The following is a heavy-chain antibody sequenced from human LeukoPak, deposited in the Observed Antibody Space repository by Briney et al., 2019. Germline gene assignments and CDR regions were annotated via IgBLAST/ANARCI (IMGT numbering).Heavy chain of an antibody. V-gene: IGHV3-9*03. CDR3: AKGSGYGDYEGAFDI. Sequence: GRSLRLSCAASGFTFDDYAMHWVRQAPGKGLEWVSGISWNSGSIGYADSVKGRFTISRDNAKNSLYLQMNSLRAEDMALYYCAKGSGYGDYEGAFDIWGQGPMVTVSS. D-gene: IGHD4-17*01. J-gene: IGHJ3*02. CDR1: GFTFDDYA. CDR2: ISWNSGSI.